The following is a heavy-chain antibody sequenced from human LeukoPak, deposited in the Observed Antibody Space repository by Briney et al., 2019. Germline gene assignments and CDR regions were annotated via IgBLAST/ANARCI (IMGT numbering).Heavy chain of an antibody. CDR3: ARGEMARLPYFDS. V-gene: IGHV3-74*01. D-gene: IGHD5-24*01. CDR2: INSDGSSA. CDR1: GFTFSSYW. Sequence: PGGSLRLSCAASGFTFSSYWMHWVRQAPGKGLVWVSRINSDGSSASYADSVKGRFTIFRDNAKNTLYLQMNSLRAEDTAVYYCARGEMARLPYFDSWGQGTLVTVSA. J-gene: IGHJ4*02.